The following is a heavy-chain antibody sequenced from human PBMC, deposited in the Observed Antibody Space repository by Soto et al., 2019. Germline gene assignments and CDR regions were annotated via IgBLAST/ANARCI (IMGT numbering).Heavy chain of an antibody. D-gene: IGHD3-10*01. Sequence: QVQLVESGGGVVQPGRSLRLSCAASGFTFSSYGMHWVRQAPGKGLEWVAVISYDGSNKYYADSVKGRFTISRDNSKNTLYLQMNSLRAEDTAVYYFAKGIINMVRGVIYYYYGMDVWGQGTTVTVSS. CDR1: GFTFSSYG. V-gene: IGHV3-30*18. J-gene: IGHJ6*02. CDR2: ISYDGSNK. CDR3: AKGIINMVRGVIYYYYGMDV.